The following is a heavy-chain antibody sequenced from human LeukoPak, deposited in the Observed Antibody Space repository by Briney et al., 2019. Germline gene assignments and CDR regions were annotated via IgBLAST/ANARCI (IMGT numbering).Heavy chain of an antibody. V-gene: IGHV4-4*07. CDR3: ANSISMDFEY. Sequence: WETLSLTCTVSGGSVSRHYWNWIRQHAGKGLEWIGRFYNSGTTDYNPSLESRVTISIDRSKNQFSLKLTSVTAADTAVYYCANSISMDFEYWGQGTLVTVSS. CDR2: FYNSGTT. CDR1: GGSVSRHY. D-gene: IGHD2/OR15-2a*01. J-gene: IGHJ4*02.